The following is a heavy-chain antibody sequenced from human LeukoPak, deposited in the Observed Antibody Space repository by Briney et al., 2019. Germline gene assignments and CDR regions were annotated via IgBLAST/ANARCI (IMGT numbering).Heavy chain of an antibody. CDR2: INHSGST. J-gene: IGHJ4*02. CDR1: GGSLSGFY. Sequence: SETLSLTCAVYGGSLSGFYWSWIRQSPGKGLEWIGEINHSGSTNYNPSLKSRVTISVDTSKNQFSLKLSSVTAADTAVYYCARWRKATMVVSGRYFDYWGQGTLVTVSS. CDR3: ARWRKATMVVSGRYFDY. D-gene: IGHD3-22*01. V-gene: IGHV4-34*01.